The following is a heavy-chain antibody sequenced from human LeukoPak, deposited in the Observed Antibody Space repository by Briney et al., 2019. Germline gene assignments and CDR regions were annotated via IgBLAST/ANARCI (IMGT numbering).Heavy chain of an antibody. D-gene: IGHD3-22*01. Sequence: GGSLRLSCAASGFTFNSYGMHWVRQAPGKGLEWVANIKQDGSEKYYVDSVKGRFTISRDNAKNSLYLQMNSLRAEDTAVYYCARDASTMIVAQGDYWGQGTLVTVSS. V-gene: IGHV3-7*01. CDR3: ARDASTMIVAQGDY. CDR1: GFTFNSYG. CDR2: IKQDGSEK. J-gene: IGHJ4*02.